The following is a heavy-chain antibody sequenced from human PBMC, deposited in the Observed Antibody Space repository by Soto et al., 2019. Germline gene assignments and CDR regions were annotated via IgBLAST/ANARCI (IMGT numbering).Heavy chain of an antibody. CDR2: INVANGNT. J-gene: IGHJ4*02. CDR3: KRDDIGLGIDY. D-gene: IGHD1-26*01. V-gene: IGHV1-3*01. CDR1: GYTFIRSA. Sequence: ASVKVSCKASGYTFIRSAMHWVRQAPGQRLEWMGWINVANGNTKYSQKFQGRVTITRDTSATTAYMELSSLTSEDTAVYYCKRDDIGLGIDYWGLGTLVTVSS.